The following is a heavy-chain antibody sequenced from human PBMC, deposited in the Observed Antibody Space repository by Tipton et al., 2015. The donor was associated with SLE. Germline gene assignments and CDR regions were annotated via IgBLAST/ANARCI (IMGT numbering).Heavy chain of an antibody. Sequence: SLRLSCAASGFTFSSYAMSWVRQAPEKGLEWVSVIYSGGSSTYYADSVKGRFTISRDNSKNTLYLQMNSLRAEDTAVYYCAKEDQVGVAMSKGYMDVWGKGTTVTVSS. CDR3: AKEDQVGVAMSKGYMDV. V-gene: IGHV3-23*03. D-gene: IGHD2-15*01. CDR1: GFTFSSYA. CDR2: IYSGGSST. J-gene: IGHJ6*03.